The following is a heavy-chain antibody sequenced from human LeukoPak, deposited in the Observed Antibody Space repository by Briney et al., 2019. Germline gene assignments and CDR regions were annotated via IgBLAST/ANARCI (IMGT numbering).Heavy chain of an antibody. D-gene: IGHD2-2*02. CDR1: GYTFTSYG. J-gene: IGHJ4*02. V-gene: IGHV1-18*01. Sequence: ASVKVSCKASGYTFTSYGINWVRQAPGQGLEWMGWISAYNGNTNYAQKLQGRVTMTTDTSTSTAYMELRSLRSDDTAVYYCARDQSSYCSSTSCYMGIDYWGQGTLVTVSS. CDR2: ISAYNGNT. CDR3: ARDQSSYCSSTSCYMGIDY.